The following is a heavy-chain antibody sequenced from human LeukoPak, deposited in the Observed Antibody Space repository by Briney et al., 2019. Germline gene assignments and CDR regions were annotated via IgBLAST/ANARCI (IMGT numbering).Heavy chain of an antibody. CDR1: GYTFTSYA. V-gene: IGHV1-3*01. J-gene: IGHJ4*02. CDR2: INAGNGNT. CDR3: ARAPNNLSGYVHNFDY. D-gene: IGHD5-12*01. Sequence: ASVKVSCKASGYTFTSYAMHWVRQAPGQRLEWMGWINAGNGNTKYSQKFQGRVTITRDTSASTAYMELSSLRSEDTAVYYCARAPNNLSGYVHNFDYWGQGTLVTVSS.